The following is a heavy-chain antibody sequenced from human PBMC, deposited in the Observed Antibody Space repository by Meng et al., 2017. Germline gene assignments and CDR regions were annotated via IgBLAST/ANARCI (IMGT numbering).Heavy chain of an antibody. V-gene: IGHV4-61*01. Sequence: VALRESGPGLVGPSETLAPTCTVSGGSVSSGSYYWSWIRQTPGKGLELIGYIYYSGSTNYNPSLKSRVTISVDTSKNQFSLKLSSVTAADTAVYYCARENRWEPPDYWGQGTLVTVSS. D-gene: IGHD1-26*01. CDR2: IYYSGST. J-gene: IGHJ4*02. CDR3: ARENRWEPPDY. CDR1: GGSVSSGSYY.